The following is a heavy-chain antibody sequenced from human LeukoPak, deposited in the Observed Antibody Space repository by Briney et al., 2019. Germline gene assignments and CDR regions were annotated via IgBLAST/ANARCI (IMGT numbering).Heavy chain of an antibody. CDR1: GYTFSRYG. CDR2: IIPIFGTA. J-gene: IGHJ4*02. Sequence: ASVKVSCKASGYTFSRYGISWVRQAPGQGLEWMGGIIPIFGTANYAQKFQGRVTITADKSTSTAYMELSSLRSEDTAVYYCARARYCGGDCYFYDYWGQGTLVTVSS. CDR3: ARARYCGGDCYFYDY. V-gene: IGHV1-69*06. D-gene: IGHD2-21*02.